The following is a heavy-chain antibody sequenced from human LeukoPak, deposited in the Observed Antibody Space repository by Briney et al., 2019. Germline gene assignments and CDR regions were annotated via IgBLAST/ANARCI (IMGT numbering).Heavy chain of an antibody. D-gene: IGHD4-23*01. Sequence: GGSLRLSCAASGFTFSSYGMSWVRQAPGKGLEWVSAISGSGGSTYYADSVKGRFTISRDNSKNTLYLQMNSLRAEDTAVYYCAKDSSTAVVKHLIDYWGQGTLVTVSS. CDR1: GFTFSSYG. J-gene: IGHJ4*02. V-gene: IGHV3-23*01. CDR2: ISGSGGST. CDR3: AKDSSTAVVKHLIDY.